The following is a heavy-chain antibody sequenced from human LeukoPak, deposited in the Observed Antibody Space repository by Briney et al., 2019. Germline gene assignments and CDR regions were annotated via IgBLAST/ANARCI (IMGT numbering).Heavy chain of an antibody. J-gene: IGHJ5*02. V-gene: IGHV1-46*03. CDR3: ARNVPAVFRSVWFDP. D-gene: IGHD2-2*01. Sequence: ASVKVSCKASGYTFTSYYMHWVRQAPGQGREWMGIINPSGGSTSYAQKFQGRVTMTRDTSTSTVYMELSSLRSEDTAVYYCARNVPAVFRSVWFDPWGQGTLVTVSS. CDR1: GYTFTSYY. CDR2: INPSGGST.